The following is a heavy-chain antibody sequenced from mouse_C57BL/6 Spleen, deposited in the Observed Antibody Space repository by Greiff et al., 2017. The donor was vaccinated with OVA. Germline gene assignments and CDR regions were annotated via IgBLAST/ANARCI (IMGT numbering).Heavy chain of an antibody. CDR2: IYPGSGST. CDR1: GYTFTSYW. CDR3: ARSPLGYGSSGCAY. D-gene: IGHD1-1*01. V-gene: IGHV1-55*01. Sequence: QVQLQQPGAELVKPGASVKMSCKASGYTFTSYWITWVKQRPGQGLEWIGDIYPGSGSTNYNEKFKSKATLPVDTSSSTAYMQLSSLTSEDYAVDNCARSPLGYGSSGCAYWGQGTLVTVSA. J-gene: IGHJ3*01.